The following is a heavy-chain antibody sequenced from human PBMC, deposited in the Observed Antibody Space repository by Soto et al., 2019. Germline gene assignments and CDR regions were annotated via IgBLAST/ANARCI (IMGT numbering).Heavy chain of an antibody. J-gene: IGHJ6*02. CDR3: AIVLRYFDPTYGMDV. CDR2: IWYDGSNK. CDR1: GFTFSSYG. Sequence: PGGSLRLSCAASGFTFSSYGMHWVRQAPGKGLEWVAVIWYDGSNKYYADSVKGRFTISRDNSKNTLYLQMNSLRAEDTAEYYCAIVLRYFDPTYGMDVWGPGTTVTVFS. V-gene: IGHV3-33*01. D-gene: IGHD3-9*01.